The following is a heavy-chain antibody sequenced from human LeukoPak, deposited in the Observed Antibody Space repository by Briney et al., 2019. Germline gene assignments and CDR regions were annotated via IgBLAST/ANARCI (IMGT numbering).Heavy chain of an antibody. Sequence: GGSLRLSCAASGFTFSSYAMSWVRQAPGKGLEWVSGISGSGGSTFYADSVKGRFTISRDNSKNTLYVEINSLGAEDTALYYCAKDEALIAVAGLDYWGQGTLVTVSS. V-gene: IGHV3-23*01. D-gene: IGHD6-19*01. CDR3: AKDEALIAVAGLDY. CDR1: GFTFSSYA. J-gene: IGHJ4*02. CDR2: ISGSGGST.